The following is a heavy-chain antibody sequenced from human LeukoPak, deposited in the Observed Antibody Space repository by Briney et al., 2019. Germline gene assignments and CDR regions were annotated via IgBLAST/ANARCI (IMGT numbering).Heavy chain of an antibody. D-gene: IGHD3-9*01. Sequence: SETLSLTCSVSGFSISNGYYWGWIRQPPGKGLEWIGSIYHSGIIYYNPSLKSRVTISVDTSKNQFSLKLSSVTAADTAVYYCARQSPNYDILTGYSDYWGQGTLVTVSS. V-gene: IGHV4-38-2*02. J-gene: IGHJ4*02. CDR1: GFSISNGYY. CDR3: ARQSPNYDILTGYSDY. CDR2: IYHSGII.